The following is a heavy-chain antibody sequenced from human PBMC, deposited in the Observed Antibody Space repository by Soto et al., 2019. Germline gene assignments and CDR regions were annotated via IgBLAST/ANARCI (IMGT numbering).Heavy chain of an antibody. D-gene: IGHD2-21*01. J-gene: IGHJ4*02. CDR1: GFTVSTYG. Sequence: QVPLVESGGGVVQPGRSLRLSCAVSGFTVSTYGMHWVRQAPGKGLEWVAVISRDGGTKFYVDSVKGRFTISRDNSRNTLFLEMNSLRGDDMAVYYCAGEVASGYWGQGTLVTVSS. CDR3: AGEVASGY. CDR2: ISRDGGTK. V-gene: IGHV3-30*03.